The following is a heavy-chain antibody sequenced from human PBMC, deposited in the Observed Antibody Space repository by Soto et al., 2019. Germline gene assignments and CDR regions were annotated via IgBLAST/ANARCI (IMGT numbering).Heavy chain of an antibody. J-gene: IGHJ4*02. CDR2: INSDGGST. CDR3: ARAPVGVYDY. D-gene: IGHD1-26*01. Sequence: PGGSMRLSCAAAGCPFGSYAMHWVRQAPGKGLEYVSAINSDGGSTYYANSVKGRFTISRDNSKNTLYLQMGSLRVEDMAVYYCARAPVGVYDYWGQGTLVTVSS. CDR1: GCPFGSYA. V-gene: IGHV3-64*01.